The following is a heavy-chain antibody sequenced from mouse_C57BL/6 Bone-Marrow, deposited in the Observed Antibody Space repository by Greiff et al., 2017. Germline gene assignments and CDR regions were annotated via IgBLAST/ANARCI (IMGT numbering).Heavy chain of an antibody. Sequence: EVQLQQSGPGLVKPSPSLSLTCSVPGYSITSGYFWHWIRQFPGNKLEWMGYISSYGSNNYNPSLTNRISITRATSKNQLFLKLNSVTTEDTATYYVSREGYDSSWFAYRGQGTLVTVSA. J-gene: IGHJ3*01. CDR1: GYSITSGYF. V-gene: IGHV3-6*01. CDR2: ISSYGSN. D-gene: IGHD2-4*01. CDR3: SREGYDSSWFAY.